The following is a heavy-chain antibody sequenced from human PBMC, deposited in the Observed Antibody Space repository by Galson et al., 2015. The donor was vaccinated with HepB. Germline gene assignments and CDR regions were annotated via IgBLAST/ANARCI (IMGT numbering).Heavy chain of an antibody. CDR3: ARAVVVVAATFDY. CDR2: ISYDGSNK. D-gene: IGHD2-15*01. J-gene: IGHJ4*02. V-gene: IGHV3-30-3*01. CDR1: GFTFSSYA. Sequence: SLRLSCAASGFTFSSYAMHWVRQAPGKGLEWVAVISYDGSNKYYADSVKGRFTISRDNSKNTLYLQMNSLRAEDTAVYYCARAVVVVAATFDYWGQGTLVTVSS.